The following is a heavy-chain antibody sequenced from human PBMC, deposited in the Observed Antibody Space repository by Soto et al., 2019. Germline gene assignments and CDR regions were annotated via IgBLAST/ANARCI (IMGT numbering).Heavy chain of an antibody. V-gene: IGHV4-30-4*01. Sequence: PSETLSLTCTVSGGSISSGDYYWSWIRQPPGKGLEWIGYIYYSGSTYYNPSLKSRVTISVDTSKNQFSLKLSSVTAADTAVYYCARRNRYRYGYDAFDIWGQGTMVTVSS. CDR3: ARRNRYRYGYDAFDI. D-gene: IGHD5-18*01. J-gene: IGHJ3*02. CDR1: GGSISSGDYY. CDR2: IYYSGST.